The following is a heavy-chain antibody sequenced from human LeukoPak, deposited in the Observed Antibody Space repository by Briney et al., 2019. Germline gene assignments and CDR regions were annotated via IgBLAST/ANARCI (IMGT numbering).Heavy chain of an antibody. CDR3: ARDSDGSSWYRPIVPKESHYYYYGMDV. D-gene: IGHD6-13*01. CDR2: ISSSSSYI. CDR1: GFTFGSYS. Sequence: PGGSLRLPCAASGFTFGSYSMNWVRQAPGKGLEWVSSISSSSSYIYYADSVKGRFTISRDNAKNSLYLQMNSLRAEDTAVYYCARDSDGSSWYRPIVPKESHYYYYGMDVWGQGTTVTVSS. J-gene: IGHJ6*02. V-gene: IGHV3-21*01.